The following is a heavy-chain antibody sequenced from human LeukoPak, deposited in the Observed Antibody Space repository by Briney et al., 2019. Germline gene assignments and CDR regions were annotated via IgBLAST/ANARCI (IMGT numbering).Heavy chain of an antibody. V-gene: IGHV3-30*02. CDR1: GFTFSSYG. J-gene: IGHJ5*02. D-gene: IGHD3-3*01. CDR3: ARFVWFDP. Sequence: PGGSLRLSCAASGFTFSSYGMHWVRQAPGKGLEWVAFIRYGGSNKYYADSVKGRFTISRDNAKNSLYLQMNSLRAEDTAVYYCARFVWFDPWGQGTLVTVSS. CDR2: IRYGGSNK.